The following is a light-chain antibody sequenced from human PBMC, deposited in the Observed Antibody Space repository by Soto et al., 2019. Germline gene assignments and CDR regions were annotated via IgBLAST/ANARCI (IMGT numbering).Light chain of an antibody. Sequence: EIVLTQSPGTLSLSPGENTTLSCWASQSVSSSYLAWYQQKPGQAPRLLIYGATIRATGIPDRFRGSGSGTDFTLTISRLEPEESAVYYCQQYGSLPRTFGQGTKVEFK. J-gene: IGKJ1*01. V-gene: IGKV3-20*01. CDR2: GAT. CDR1: QSVSSSY. CDR3: QQYGSLPRT.